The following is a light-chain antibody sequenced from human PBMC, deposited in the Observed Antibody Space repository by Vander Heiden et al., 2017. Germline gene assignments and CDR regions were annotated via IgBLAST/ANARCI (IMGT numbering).Light chain of an antibody. V-gene: IGLV2-23*02. Sequence: QSALPQPTPVSGSPGQSITISCPGTSSDVGRYDLLSWYQQHPGNAPKLIIYEVIKRPSGVSNRFSGSKSANTASLTISGLQAEDEADYYCCSFAVGSTYVFGTGTKVTVL. J-gene: IGLJ1*01. CDR1: SSDVGRYDL. CDR3: CSFAVGSTYV. CDR2: EVI.